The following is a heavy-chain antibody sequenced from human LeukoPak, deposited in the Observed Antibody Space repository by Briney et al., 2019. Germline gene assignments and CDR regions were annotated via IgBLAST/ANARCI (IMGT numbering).Heavy chain of an antibody. CDR2: ISGSDGRT. CDR1: GFTFSSFA. V-gene: IGHV3-23*01. J-gene: IGHJ4*02. D-gene: IGHD2-2*01. CDR3: ARDFYCSRTSCYAPSFDY. Sequence: PGGSLRLSCAASGFTFSSFAMTWVRQAPGKGLEWVSAISGSDGRTFYADSVKGRFSISRDNSKNTLYLQMKSLRAEDTAVYYCARDFYCSRTSCYAPSFDYWGQGTLVTVSS.